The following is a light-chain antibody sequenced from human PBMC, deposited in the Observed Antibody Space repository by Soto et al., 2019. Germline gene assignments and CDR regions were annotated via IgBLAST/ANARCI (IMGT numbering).Light chain of an antibody. J-gene: IGLJ1*01. Sequence: QSALTQPRSVSGSPGQSVTISCTGTSSDVGGYNYVSWYQQHPGKAPKLMIYDVNKRPSGVPDRFSGSKSGNTASLTISGLQAEDEADYYCCLYIGATTYVFGTGTKLTVL. CDR3: CLYIGATTYV. V-gene: IGLV2-11*01. CDR1: SSDVGGYNY. CDR2: DVN.